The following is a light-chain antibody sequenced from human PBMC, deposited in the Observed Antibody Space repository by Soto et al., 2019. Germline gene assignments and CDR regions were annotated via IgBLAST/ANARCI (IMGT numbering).Light chain of an antibody. J-gene: IGLJ1*01. V-gene: IGLV2-11*01. Sequence: QSVLTQPPSVSGSPGQSVTISCTGTSSDIGGYNYVSWYQQHPGKAPKLLISDVNKRPSGVPDRFSGSKSGNTASLTISGLQAEDEADYYCCSYAGSFLKVFGTGTKVTVL. CDR1: SSDIGGYNY. CDR3: CSYAGSFLKV. CDR2: DVN.